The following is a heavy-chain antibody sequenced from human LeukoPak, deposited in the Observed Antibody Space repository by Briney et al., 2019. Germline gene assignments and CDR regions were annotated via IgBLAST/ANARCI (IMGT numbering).Heavy chain of an antibody. V-gene: IGHV7-4-1*02. D-gene: IGHD2-15*01. CDR1: GYTFTSYA. CDR2: INTNTGNP. Sequence: GASVKVSCKASGYTFTSYAMNWVRQAPGQGLEWMGWINTNTGNPTYAQGFTGRFVFSLDTSVSTAYLQISSLKAEDTAVYYCARIGYCSGGSCYRMYYFDYWGQGTLVTVSS. J-gene: IGHJ4*02. CDR3: ARIGYCSGGSCYRMYYFDY.